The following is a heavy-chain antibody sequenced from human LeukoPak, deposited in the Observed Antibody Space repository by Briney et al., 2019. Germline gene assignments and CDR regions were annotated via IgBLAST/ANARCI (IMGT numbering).Heavy chain of an antibody. Sequence: GASVKVSCKASGYTXTGYYMHGVRQAPGQGLEWMVWINPNSGGTNYAQKFQGRVTMTRDTSISTAYMELSRLRSDDTAVYYCARDYPEPLGIAVAGRMGYWGQGTLVTVSS. CDR1: GYTXTGYY. V-gene: IGHV1-2*02. J-gene: IGHJ4*02. CDR2: INPNSGGT. D-gene: IGHD6-19*01. CDR3: ARDYPEPLGIAVAGRMGY.